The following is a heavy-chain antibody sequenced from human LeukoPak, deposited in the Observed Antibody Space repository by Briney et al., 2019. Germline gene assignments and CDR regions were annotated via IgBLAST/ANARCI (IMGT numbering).Heavy chain of an antibody. CDR1: GFTFSSYE. J-gene: IGHJ3*02. CDR2: ISSSSSYI. CDR3: ARDWRDSSGKFPNDAFDI. V-gene: IGHV3-21*06. D-gene: IGHD3-22*01. Sequence: GGSLRLSCAASGFTFSSYEINWVRQVPGKGLEWVSSISSSSSYIYYADSVKGRFTISRDNAKNSLYLQMNSLRAEDTAVYYCARDWRDSSGKFPNDAFDIWGQGTMVTVSS.